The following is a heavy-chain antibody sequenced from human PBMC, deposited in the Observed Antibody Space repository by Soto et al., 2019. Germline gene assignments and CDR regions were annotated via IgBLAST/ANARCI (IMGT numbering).Heavy chain of an antibody. Sequence: ASVKVSCKASGGTFDSYVISWLRQAPGQGLEWIGGIMPIFGTPNYAQKFRGRVTISADESTSTAYLELSSLTSDDTAVYCCARVHSSGIFYFVDPWGQGTLVTVSS. V-gene: IGHV1-69*13. CDR3: ARVHSSGIFYFVDP. CDR2: IMPIFGTP. D-gene: IGHD3-10*01. J-gene: IGHJ5*02. CDR1: GGTFDSYV.